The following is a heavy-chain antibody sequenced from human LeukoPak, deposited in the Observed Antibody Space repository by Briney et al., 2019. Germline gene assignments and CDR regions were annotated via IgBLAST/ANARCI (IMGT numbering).Heavy chain of an antibody. J-gene: IGHJ3*01. D-gene: IGHD3-9*01. CDR2: ISYDGSNK. Sequence: PGGSLRLSCAASGFTFSSYAMHWVRQAPGKGLEWVAVISYDGSNKYYADSVKGRFTISRDNSKNTLYLQMNSLRAEDTAVYYCASFGDYDILTGGWGQGTMVTVSS. CDR3: ASFGDYDILTGG. V-gene: IGHV3-30-3*01. CDR1: GFTFSSYA.